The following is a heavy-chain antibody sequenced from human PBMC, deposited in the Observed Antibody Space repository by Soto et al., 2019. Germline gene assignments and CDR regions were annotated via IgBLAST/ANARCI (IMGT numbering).Heavy chain of an antibody. CDR3: AKALYSGSYSSYYFHH. CDR1: GFTFKSFA. CDR2: ISDDGSNQ. Sequence: HLVESGGGVVQPGGSLRLSCAASGFTFKSFAMHWVRQAPGKGLEWVAFISDDGSNQYFADSVKGRFTISRDNSENTVSLQINSLRPGDTAVYYCAKALYSGSYSSYYFHHWGQGTLVTVSS. J-gene: IGHJ4*02. V-gene: IGHV3-30*18. D-gene: IGHD1-26*01.